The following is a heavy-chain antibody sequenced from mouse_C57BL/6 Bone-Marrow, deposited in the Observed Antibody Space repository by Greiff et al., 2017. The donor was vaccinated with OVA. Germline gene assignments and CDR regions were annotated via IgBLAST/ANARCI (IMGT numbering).Heavy chain of an antibody. CDR1: GFTFSDYY. CDR3: ARHSMAKGGFAY. CDR2: ISNGGGST. V-gene: IGHV5-12*01. D-gene: IGHD1-1*02. Sequence: EVQLQESGGGLVQPGGSLKLSCAASGFTFSDYYMYWVRQTPEKRLEWVAYISNGGGSTYYPDTVKGRFTISRDNAKNTLYLQLSRQKSEDTAMYYCARHSMAKGGFAYWGQGTLVTVSA. J-gene: IGHJ3*01.